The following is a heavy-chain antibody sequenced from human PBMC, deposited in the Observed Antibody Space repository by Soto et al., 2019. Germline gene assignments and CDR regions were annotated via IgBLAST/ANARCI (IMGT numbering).Heavy chain of an antibody. CDR3: ASAGATGYYYGMDV. J-gene: IGHJ6*02. CDR2: ISSSSSYI. V-gene: IGHV3-21*01. D-gene: IGHD5-12*01. CDR1: GFTFCSYS. Sequence: EVQLVESGGGLVKPGGSLRLSWAASGFTFCSYSMNWVRQAPGKGLEWVSSISSSSSYIYYADSVKGRFTISRDNAKNSLYLQMNSLRAEDTAVYYCASAGATGYYYGMDVWGQGTTVTVSS.